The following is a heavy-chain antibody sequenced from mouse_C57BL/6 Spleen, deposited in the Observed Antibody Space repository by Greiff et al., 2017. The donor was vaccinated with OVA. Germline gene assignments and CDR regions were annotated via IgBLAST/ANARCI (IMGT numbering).Heavy chain of an antibody. CDR3: ARKGIYYGNFYWYFDV. Sequence: QVTLKVSGPGILQSSQTLSLTCSFSGFSLSTSGMGVSWIRQPSGKGLEWLAHIYWDDDKRYNPSLKSRLTISKDTSRNQVFLKITSVDTADTATYYCARKGIYYGNFYWYFDVWGTGTTVTVSS. CDR1: GFSLSTSGMG. CDR2: IYWDDDK. D-gene: IGHD2-1*01. J-gene: IGHJ1*03. V-gene: IGHV8-12*01.